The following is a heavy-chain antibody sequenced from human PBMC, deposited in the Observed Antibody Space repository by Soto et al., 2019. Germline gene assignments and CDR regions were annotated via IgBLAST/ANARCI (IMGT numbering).Heavy chain of an antibody. CDR2: INLSRGTT. Sequence: GASVKVSCKASGYTFTSHYMHWVRQAPGQGLEWMGIINLSRGTTSYAQKFQGRVTMTRDTSTTTVYLQLSSLKSEDTAVYYCTSARDLGDSEGLDPWGQGTLVTVSS. CDR1: GYTFTSHY. J-gene: IGHJ5*02. D-gene: IGHD2-21*01. CDR3: TSARDLGDSEGLDP. V-gene: IGHV1-46*03.